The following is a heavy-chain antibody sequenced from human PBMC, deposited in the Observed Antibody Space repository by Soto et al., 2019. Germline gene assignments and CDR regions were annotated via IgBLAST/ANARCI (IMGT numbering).Heavy chain of an antibody. CDR3: ARDQSGTVTIIYGMDV. J-gene: IGHJ6*02. CDR2: IIPIFGTA. D-gene: IGHD4-17*01. V-gene: IGHV1-69*13. CDR1: GGTFSSYA. Sequence: SVKVSCKASGGTFSSYAISWVRQAPGQGLEWMGGIIPIFGTANYAQKFQGRVTITADESTSTAYMELSSLRSEDTAVYYCARDQSGTVTIIYGMDVWGQGTTVTV.